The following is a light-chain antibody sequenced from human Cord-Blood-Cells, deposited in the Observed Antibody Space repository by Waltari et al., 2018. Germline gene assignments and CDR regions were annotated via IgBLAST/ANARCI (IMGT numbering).Light chain of an antibody. CDR1: QSISSW. CDR3: QQYNSYSPVA. Sequence: DIQMTQSPSTLSASVGDRVTITCRASQSISSWLAWYQQKPGKAPKLLIYKASSLGSGVPSRFSGSGSGTEFTLTISSLQPDDFATYYCQQYNSYSPVAFGQGTKVEIK. J-gene: IGKJ1*01. CDR2: KAS. V-gene: IGKV1-5*03.